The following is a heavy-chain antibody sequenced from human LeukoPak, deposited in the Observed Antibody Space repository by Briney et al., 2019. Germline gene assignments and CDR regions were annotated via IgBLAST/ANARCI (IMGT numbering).Heavy chain of an antibody. Sequence: GGSLRLSCAASGFTFSSYGMHWVRQAPGKGLEWVAFIRYDGSNKYYADSVKGRFTISRDNSKNTLYLQMNSLRAEDTAVYYCAKDEYYYGAGPPHNWFDPWGQGTLVTVSS. CDR2: IRYDGSNK. J-gene: IGHJ5*02. D-gene: IGHD3-10*01. CDR1: GFTFSSYG. V-gene: IGHV3-30*02. CDR3: AKDEYYYGAGPPHNWFDP.